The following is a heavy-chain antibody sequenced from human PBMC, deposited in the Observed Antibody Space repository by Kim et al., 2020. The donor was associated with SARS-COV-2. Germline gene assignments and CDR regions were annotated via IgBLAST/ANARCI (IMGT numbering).Heavy chain of an antibody. J-gene: IGHJ4*02. V-gene: IGHV3-74*01. CDR1: GFTFSSHW. CDR3: VRGVVGAAV. CDR2: LNSDGSTT. D-gene: IGHD2-15*01. Sequence: GGSLRLSCAASGFTFSSHWMHWVRQAPGKGLVWVSRLNSDGSTTNYADSVKGRFTISRDNANNTLYLEMNSLRAEDTAVYYCVRGVVGAAVWGQGTLVTVSS.